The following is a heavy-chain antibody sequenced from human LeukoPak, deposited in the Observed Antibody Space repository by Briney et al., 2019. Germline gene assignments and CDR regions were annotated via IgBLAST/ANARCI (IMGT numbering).Heavy chain of an antibody. CDR2: IRPSGGRA. CDR3: AREPPESFRFDY. CDR1: GYTFTSYY. J-gene: IGHJ4*02. Sequence: ASVKVSCKASGYTFTSYYIHWVRQAPGQGLEWMGIIRPSGGRASYPQNFQGRVTMTMNMSASTVHMELSSLTSEDTAMYYCAREPPESFRFDYWGQGAPVTVSS. D-gene: IGHD3-16*02. V-gene: IGHV1-46*01.